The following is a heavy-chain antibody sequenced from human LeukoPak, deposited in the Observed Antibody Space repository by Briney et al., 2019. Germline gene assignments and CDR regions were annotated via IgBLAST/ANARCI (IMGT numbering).Heavy chain of an antibody. Sequence: GGSLRLSCAASGFTFSSYGMHWVRQAPGKGLEWVAVIWYDGSNKYYADSVKGRFTISRDNSKNTLYLQMNSLRAEDTAVYYCARDQRVTYFDYWGQGTLVTVSS. V-gene: IGHV3-33*01. CDR1: GFTFSSYG. CDR3: ARDQRVTYFDY. J-gene: IGHJ4*02. CDR2: IWYDGSNK. D-gene: IGHD2-21*02.